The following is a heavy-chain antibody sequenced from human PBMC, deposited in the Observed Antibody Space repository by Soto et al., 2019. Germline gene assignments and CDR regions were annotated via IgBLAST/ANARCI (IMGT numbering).Heavy chain of an antibody. CDR2: ITSGGRSI. Sequence: GGSLRLSCTASGFAFSDYEMNWVRQAPGKGLEWVSYITSGGRSIYYADSVKGRFIISRDNAENSLYLQMNSLRPEDTAVYYCVRRMASPDQWGQGTLVTVSS. J-gene: IGHJ4*02. V-gene: IGHV3-48*03. D-gene: IGHD2-15*01. CDR1: GFAFSDYE. CDR3: VRRMASPDQ.